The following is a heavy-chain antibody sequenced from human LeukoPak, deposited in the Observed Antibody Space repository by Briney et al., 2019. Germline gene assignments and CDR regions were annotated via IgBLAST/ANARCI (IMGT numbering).Heavy chain of an antibody. Sequence: GASVKVSCKASGYTFTSYGISWVRQAPGQGLEWMGWISAYNGNTNYAQKLQGRVTMTTDTSTSTAYRELRSLRSDDTAVYYCARVGGVYYDAIWGQGTMVTVSS. CDR2: ISAYNGNT. CDR3: ARVGGVYYDAI. D-gene: IGHD3-22*01. V-gene: IGHV1-18*01. J-gene: IGHJ3*02. CDR1: GYTFTSYG.